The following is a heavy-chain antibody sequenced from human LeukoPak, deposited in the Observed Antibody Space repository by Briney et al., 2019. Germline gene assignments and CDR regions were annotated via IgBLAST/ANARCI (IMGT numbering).Heavy chain of an antibody. Sequence: GGSLRLSCAASGFTFSNYAMSWVRQAPGKGLEWVSSISDSGGSTYYADSVKGWFTISRDNSKNTLYLQMNSLRAEDTAVYYCAKDGRITIFGVVRNWGQGTLVTVSS. J-gene: IGHJ4*02. V-gene: IGHV3-23*01. CDR3: AKDGRITIFGVVRN. D-gene: IGHD3-3*01. CDR2: ISDSGGST. CDR1: GFTFSNYA.